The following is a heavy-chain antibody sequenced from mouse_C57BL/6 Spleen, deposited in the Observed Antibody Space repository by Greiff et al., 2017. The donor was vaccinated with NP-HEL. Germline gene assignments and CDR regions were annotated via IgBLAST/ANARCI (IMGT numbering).Heavy chain of an antibody. CDR3: ASITTGDY. J-gene: IGHJ2*01. Sequence: QVQLQQSGPELVKPGASVKISCKASGYAFSSSWMNWVKQRPGKGLEWIGRIYPGDGDTNYNGKFKGKATLTADKSSSTAYMQLSSLTSEDSAVYFCASITTGDYWGQGTTLTVSS. CDR1: GYAFSSSW. D-gene: IGHD1-1*01. CDR2: IYPGDGDT. V-gene: IGHV1-82*01.